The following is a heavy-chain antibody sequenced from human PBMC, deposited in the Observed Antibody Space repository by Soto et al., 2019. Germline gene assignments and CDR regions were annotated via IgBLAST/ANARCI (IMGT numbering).Heavy chain of an antibody. Sequence: QVHLQESGPGLVKPAQTLSLTCTVSGASITDGAFYWNWVRQHPEKGLEWIGYIRYSGNTYYSPSLKSRVIISIDTCKNQFSLMLSSVTDADTAIYYCARSNYGDYGAQPDHWGQGTPVTVSS. CDR2: IRYSGNT. D-gene: IGHD4-17*01. V-gene: IGHV4-31*03. J-gene: IGHJ4*02. CDR1: GASITDGAFY. CDR3: ARSNYGDYGAQPDH.